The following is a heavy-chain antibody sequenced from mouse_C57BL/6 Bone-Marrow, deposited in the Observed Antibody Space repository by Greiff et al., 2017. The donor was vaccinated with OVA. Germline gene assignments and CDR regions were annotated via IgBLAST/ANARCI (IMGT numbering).Heavy chain of an antibody. CDR1: GYTFTSYT. Sequence: QVQLKESGAELARPGASVKMSCKASGYTFTSYTMHWVKQRPGQGLEWIGYINPSSGYTKYNQKFKDKATLTADKSSSTAYMQLSSLTSEDSAVYYCAIFGYYYGSSYVDYWGQGTTLTVSS. D-gene: IGHD1-1*01. V-gene: IGHV1-4*01. CDR3: AIFGYYYGSSYVDY. CDR2: INPSSGYT. J-gene: IGHJ2*01.